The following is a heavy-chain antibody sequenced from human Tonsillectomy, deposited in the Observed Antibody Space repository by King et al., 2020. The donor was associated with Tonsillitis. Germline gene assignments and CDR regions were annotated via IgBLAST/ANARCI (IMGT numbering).Heavy chain of an antibody. V-gene: IGHV1-18*01. CDR3: ARDPRHCSSSSCYGKVYFYFYLDV. J-gene: IGHJ6*03. CDR1: GYTFTRYG. Sequence: QVQLVESGAEVKKPGASVKVSCKASGYTFTRYGISWVRQAPGQGLEWMGWISPYNGNTDYAQKLQDRITMTTDTSTSTAYLELRSLRSDDTAVYYCARDPRHCSSSSCYGKVYFYFYLDVWGKGTTVTVSS. CDR2: ISPYNGNT. D-gene: IGHD2-2*01.